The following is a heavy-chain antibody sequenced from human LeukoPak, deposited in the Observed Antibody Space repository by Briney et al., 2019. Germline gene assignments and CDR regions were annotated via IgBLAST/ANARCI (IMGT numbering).Heavy chain of an antibody. D-gene: IGHD5-18*01. Sequence: SETLSLTCTVSGGSISSSSYYWDWIRQPPGKGLEWIGSIYYSGSTYYNPSLKSRVTISVDTSKNQFSLKLSSVTAADTAVYYCARRPVAGSRGYIFDYWGQGTLVTVSS. J-gene: IGHJ4*02. CDR3: ARRPVAGSRGYIFDY. CDR1: GGSISSSSYY. CDR2: IYYSGST. V-gene: IGHV4-39*01.